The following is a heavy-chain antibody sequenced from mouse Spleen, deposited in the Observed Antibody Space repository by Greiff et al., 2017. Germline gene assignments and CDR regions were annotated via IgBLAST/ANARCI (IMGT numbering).Heavy chain of an antibody. CDR3: AREGEKTGGLDY. V-gene: IGHV3-6*01. J-gene: IGHJ2*01. CDR1: GYSITSGYY. Sequence: EVKLMESGPGLVKPSQSLSLTCSVTGYSITSGYYWNWIRQFPGNKLEWMGYISYDGSNNYNPSLKNRISITRDTSKNQFFLKLNSVTTEDTATYYCAREGEKTGGLDYWGQGTTLTVSS. CDR2: ISYDGSN.